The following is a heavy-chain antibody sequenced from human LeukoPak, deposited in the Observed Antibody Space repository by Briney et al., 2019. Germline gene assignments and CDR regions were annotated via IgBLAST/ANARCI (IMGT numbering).Heavy chain of an antibody. CDR2: IYYSGST. J-gene: IGHJ4*02. Sequence: SETLSLTCTVSGGSISSYYWSWIRQPLGKGLEWIGYIYYSGSTNYNPSLKSRVTISVDTSKNQFSLKLSSVTAADTAVYYCQSRYLEWLLDYWGQGTLVTVSS. CDR3: QSRYLEWLLDY. CDR1: GGSISSYY. V-gene: IGHV4-59*01. D-gene: IGHD3-3*01.